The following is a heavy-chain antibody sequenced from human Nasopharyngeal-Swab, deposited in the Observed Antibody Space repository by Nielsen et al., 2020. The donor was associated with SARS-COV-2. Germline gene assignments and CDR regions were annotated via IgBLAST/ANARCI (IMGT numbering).Heavy chain of an antibody. Sequence: GESLKISCAASGFTFSSYAMSWVRQAPGKGLGWVSAISGSGGSTYYADSVKGRFTISRDNSKNTLYLQMNSLRAEDTAVYYCAKDGGLTTFPYYYYYGMDVWGQGTTVTVSS. D-gene: IGHD4/OR15-4a*01. CDR3: AKDGGLTTFPYYYYYGMDV. J-gene: IGHJ6*02. CDR2: ISGSGGST. CDR1: GFTFSSYA. V-gene: IGHV3-23*01.